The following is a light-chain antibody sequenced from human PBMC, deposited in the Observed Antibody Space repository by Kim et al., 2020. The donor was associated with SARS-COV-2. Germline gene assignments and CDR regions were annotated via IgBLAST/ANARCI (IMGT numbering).Light chain of an antibody. V-gene: IGLV2-11*03. CDR1: NGGVGGYGF. CDR3: CSYAGSYTYV. CDR2: DVT. Sequence: HTVTMSYTGSNGGVGGYGFVSGYQQHPGKAPKLMINDVTKRPSGVPDRFSASKSGNTASLTISGLQAEDEADYYCCSYAGSYTYVFGTGTKVTVL. J-gene: IGLJ1*01.